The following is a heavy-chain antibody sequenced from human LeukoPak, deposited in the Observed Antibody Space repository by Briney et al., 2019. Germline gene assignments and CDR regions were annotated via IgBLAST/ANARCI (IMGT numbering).Heavy chain of an antibody. D-gene: IGHD5-12*01. CDR2: IYHSGSI. CDR3: WHSGYESGLDY. V-gene: IGHV4-4*02. Sequence: PSGTLSLTCGAPGVSITSGNRWIWFRQPPGKGLEWIGEIYHSGSINYNPSLKSRVTISVDKSKNQFSLKLNSVTAADTAVYYCWHSGYESGLDYWGQGTLVTVSS. J-gene: IGHJ4*02. CDR1: GVSITSGNR.